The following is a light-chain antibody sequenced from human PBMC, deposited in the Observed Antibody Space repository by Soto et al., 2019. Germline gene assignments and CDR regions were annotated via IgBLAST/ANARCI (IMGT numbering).Light chain of an antibody. J-gene: IGLJ1*01. CDR1: RSDVGAYNY. V-gene: IGLV2-14*01. CDR3: SSFTSRFTFV. Sequence: QSALTHPASVSAPPGQSIAISCTGTRSDVGAYNYVSWYQQHPGKAPKLMISEVTNRPSGVSDRFSGSKSGNTAPLTLSGLQAEDEADYYSSSFTSRFTFVFGTGTKVTVL. CDR2: EVT.